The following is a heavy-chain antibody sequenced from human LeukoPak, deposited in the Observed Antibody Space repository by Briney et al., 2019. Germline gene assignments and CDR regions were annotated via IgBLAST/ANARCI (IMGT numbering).Heavy chain of an antibody. CDR1: GYTFTGYY. Sequence: APVEVSCKASGYTFTGYYMHWVRQAPGQGLEWMGGIIPIFGTANYAQKFQGRVTITTDESTSTAYMELSSLRSEDTAVYYCARDMATVKEGYYYYMDVWGKGTTVTVSS. D-gene: IGHD4-11*01. CDR3: ARDMATVKEGYYYYMDV. CDR2: IIPIFGTA. V-gene: IGHV1-69*05. J-gene: IGHJ6*03.